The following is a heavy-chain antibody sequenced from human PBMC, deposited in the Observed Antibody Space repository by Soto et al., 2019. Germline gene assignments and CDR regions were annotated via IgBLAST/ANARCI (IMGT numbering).Heavy chain of an antibody. Sequence: SGGSLRLSCAASGFTFSSYSINWVRQAPGKGLERVSSISNSNSYIYYPESMKGRFTISRDNAKNSLYLQMNSLRAEDTAVYYCARAVDYGDYFDGPPNWFDPWGQGILVTVSS. CDR2: ISNSNSYI. V-gene: IGHV3-21*01. CDR3: ARAVDYGDYFDGPPNWFDP. J-gene: IGHJ5*02. CDR1: GFTFSSYS. D-gene: IGHD4-17*01.